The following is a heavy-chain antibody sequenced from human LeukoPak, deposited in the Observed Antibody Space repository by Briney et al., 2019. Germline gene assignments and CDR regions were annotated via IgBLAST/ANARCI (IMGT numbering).Heavy chain of an antibody. CDR1: GFTFSSYA. CDR3: ARVLREYCSSTSCHPNFDY. J-gene: IGHJ4*02. D-gene: IGHD2-2*01. V-gene: IGHV3-30-3*01. Sequence: GGSLRLSCAASGFTFSSYAMHWVRQAPGKGLGWVAVISYDGSNKYYADSVKGRFTISRDNSKNTLYLQMNSLRAEDTAVYYCARVLREYCSSTSCHPNFDYWGQGTLVTVSS. CDR2: ISYDGSNK.